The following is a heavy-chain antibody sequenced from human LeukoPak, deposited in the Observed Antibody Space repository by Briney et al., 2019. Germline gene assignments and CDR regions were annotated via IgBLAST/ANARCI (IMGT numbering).Heavy chain of an antibody. CDR2: INNNGVTT. V-gene: IGHV3-64*01. CDR3: ATRGYSYGSFDC. D-gene: IGHD5-18*01. CDR1: GFTFSNYA. Sequence: PGGSLRLSCAASGFTFSNYAMSWVRQAPGKGLEYVSGINNNGVTTYYANSVKGRFTISRDNSKNTLHLQMNSLRPEDTAVYYCATRGYSYGSFDCWGQGTLVTVSS. J-gene: IGHJ4*02.